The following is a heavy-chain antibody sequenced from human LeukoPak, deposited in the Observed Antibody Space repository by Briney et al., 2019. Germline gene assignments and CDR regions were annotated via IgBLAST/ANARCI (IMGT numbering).Heavy chain of an antibody. J-gene: IGHJ4*02. V-gene: IGHV4-31*03. Sequence: SQTLSLTCTVSGASISSGGYYWSRIRQHPGKGLEWIGYIFYSGSTYYDPSLKSRVTISVDTSKNRFSLKLSSVTAADTAVYYCARRARGGGWGSFFDYWGRGTLVTVSS. CDR2: IFYSGST. CDR3: ARRARGGGWGSFFDY. D-gene: IGHD6-19*01. CDR1: GASISSGGYY.